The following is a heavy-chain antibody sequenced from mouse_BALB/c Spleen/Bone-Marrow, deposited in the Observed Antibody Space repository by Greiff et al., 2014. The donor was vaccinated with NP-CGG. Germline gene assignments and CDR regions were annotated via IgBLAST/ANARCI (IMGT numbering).Heavy chain of an antibody. D-gene: IGHD2-1*01. CDR3: ATIYYGNSYAMDY. J-gene: IGHJ4*01. Sequence: ELKLMESGGGLVQPGGSRKLSCAASGFTFSDYGMAWVRPAPGKGPAWVAFISNFAYSIYYADTVTGRFTISRENAKNTLYLEMSSLRSEDTAMYYCATIYYGNSYAMDYWGQGTSVTVSS. V-gene: IGHV5-15*02. CDR2: ISNFAYSI. CDR1: GFTFSDYG.